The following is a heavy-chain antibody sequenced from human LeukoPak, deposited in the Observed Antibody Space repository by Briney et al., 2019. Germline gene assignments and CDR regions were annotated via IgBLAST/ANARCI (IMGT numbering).Heavy chain of an antibody. Sequence: GASVKVSCKASGYTFTSYGISWVRQAPGQGLEWMGWISAYNGNTNYAQKLQGRVTMTTDTSTSTAYMELRSLRSDDTAVYYCARDPTYYYGIEYYYYGMDVWGQGTTVTVSS. V-gene: IGHV1-18*01. D-gene: IGHD3-10*01. CDR1: GYTFTSYG. J-gene: IGHJ6*02. CDR2: ISAYNGNT. CDR3: ARDPTYYYGIEYYYYGMDV.